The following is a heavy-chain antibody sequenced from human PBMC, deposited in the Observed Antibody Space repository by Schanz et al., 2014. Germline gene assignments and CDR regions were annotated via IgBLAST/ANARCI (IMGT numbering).Heavy chain of an antibody. V-gene: IGHV3-48*04. CDR2: ISGTTTYT. J-gene: IGHJ4*02. Sequence: EADLVESGGGLIQRGESLRLSCSASGFSFSSYSMNWVRQAPGKGLEWVSYISGTTTYTNYADSVKGRFTISRDNAKNSMYLHMKSLRGEDTAVYYCARDNYYGSGSCAYWGQGTLVTVSS. D-gene: IGHD3-10*01. CDR1: GFSFSSYS. CDR3: ARDNYYGSGSCAY.